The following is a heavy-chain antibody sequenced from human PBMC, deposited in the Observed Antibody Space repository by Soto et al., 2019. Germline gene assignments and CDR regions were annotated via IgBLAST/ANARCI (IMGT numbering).Heavy chain of an antibody. CDR3: ARGSFVVSLIPPDHNYGMYF. D-gene: IGHD2-15*01. J-gene: IGHJ6*02. Sequence: ASVKVSCKACGYGFPDYGMTWVRQAPGQGPEWMGWISTYNGNTIYAQKIQGKVTTTTDTSTSTAYVELRSLRSEDTAVYYSARGSFVVSLIPPDHNYGMYFWGQGTRVTVSS. CDR2: ISTYNGNT. V-gene: IGHV1-18*04. CDR1: GYGFPDYG.